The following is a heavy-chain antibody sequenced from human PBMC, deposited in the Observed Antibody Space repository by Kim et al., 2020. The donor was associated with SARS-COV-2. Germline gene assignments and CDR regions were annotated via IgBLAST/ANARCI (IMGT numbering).Heavy chain of an antibody. V-gene: IGHV3-21*01. J-gene: IGHJ4*02. CDR1: GFTFSSYS. D-gene: IGHD3-10*01. CDR2: ISSSSSYI. Sequence: GGSLRLSCAASGFTFSSYSMNWVRQAPGKGLEWVSSISSSSSYIYYADSVKGRFTISRDNAKNSLYLQMNSLRAEDTAVYYCARYHMVRGARRYYFDYWGQGTLVTVSS. CDR3: ARYHMVRGARRYYFDY.